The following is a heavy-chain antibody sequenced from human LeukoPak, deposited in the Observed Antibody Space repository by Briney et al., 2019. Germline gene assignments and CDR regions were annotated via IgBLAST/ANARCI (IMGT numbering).Heavy chain of an antibody. CDR3: ASPHYDFWSGYPNYGMDV. CDR2: IYYSGST. J-gene: IGHJ6*02. CDR1: GGSFSGYY. V-gene: IGHV4-39*01. Sequence: PSETLSLTCAVYGGSFSGYYWGWIRQPPGKGLEWIGSIYYSGSTYCNPSLKSRVTISVDTSKNQFSLKLSSVTAADTAVYYCASPHYDFWSGYPNYGMDVWGQGTTVTVSS. D-gene: IGHD3-3*01.